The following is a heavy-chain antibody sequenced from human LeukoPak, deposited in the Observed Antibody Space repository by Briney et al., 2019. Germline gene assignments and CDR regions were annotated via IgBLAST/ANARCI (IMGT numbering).Heavy chain of an antibody. CDR3: AKGATRWLQPTIDY. CDR2: TSWNSGSI. D-gene: IGHD5-24*01. V-gene: IGHV3-9*01. J-gene: IGHJ4*02. Sequence: SLRLSCAASGFTFDDYAMHWVRQAPGKGLEWVSGTSWNSGSIGYADSVKGRFTISRDNATNSLYLQMNSLRAEDTAFYYCAKGATRWLQPTIDYWGQGTLVTVSS. CDR1: GFTFDDYA.